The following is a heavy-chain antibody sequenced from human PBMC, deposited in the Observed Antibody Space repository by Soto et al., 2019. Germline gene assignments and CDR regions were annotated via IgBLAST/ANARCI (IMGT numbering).Heavy chain of an antibody. D-gene: IGHD2-21*02. CDR2: ISAYNGNT. V-gene: IGHV1-18*01. J-gene: IGHJ4*02. CDR3: ARWPLVVMTSYSFLY. CDR1: GYTCTNCG. Sequence: LVKSSCKASGYTCTNCGIRWVRQDPGQGPEWMGWISAYNGNTNYAQNFQGRLTMTTDTSTSTAYMEVRSLTSDDTAVYYCARWPLVVMTSYSFLYWGPETL.